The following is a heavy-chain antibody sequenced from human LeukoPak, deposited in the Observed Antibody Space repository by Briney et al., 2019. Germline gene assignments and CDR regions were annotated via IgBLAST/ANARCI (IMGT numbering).Heavy chain of an antibody. CDR1: GYTFTGYY. V-gene: IGHV1-2*02. Sequence: ASVRVSCKASGYTFTGYYMHWVRQAPGQGLEWMGWINPNSGGTNYAQKFQGRVTMTRDTSISTAYMELSRLRSDDTAVYYCARDISQEYQLLNWGQGTLVTVSS. J-gene: IGHJ4*02. CDR2: INPNSGGT. CDR3: ARDISQEYQLLN. D-gene: IGHD2-2*01.